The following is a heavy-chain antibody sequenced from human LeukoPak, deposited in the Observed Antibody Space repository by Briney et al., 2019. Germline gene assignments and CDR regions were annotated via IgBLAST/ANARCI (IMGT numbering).Heavy chain of an antibody. CDR2: IIPIFGTA. CDR1: GGTFSSYA. Sequence: ASVKVSCKASGGTFSSYAISWVRQAPGQGLEWMGGIIPIFGTANYAQKFQGRVTITTDESTSTAYMELSSLTSEDTALYYCARGAARRGGYYSYYYYVDVWGKGTTVTVSS. V-gene: IGHV1-69*05. CDR3: ARGAARRGGYYSYYYYVDV. D-gene: IGHD6-6*01. J-gene: IGHJ6*03.